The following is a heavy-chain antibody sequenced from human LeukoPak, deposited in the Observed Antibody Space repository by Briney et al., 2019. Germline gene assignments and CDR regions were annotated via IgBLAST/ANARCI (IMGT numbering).Heavy chain of an antibody. CDR2: IIPIFGTA. Sequence: SVKVSCKASGGTFSSYAISWVRQAPGQGLEWMGGIIPIFGTANYAQKFQGRVTITADESTSTAYMELSSLRSEDTAVYYCARGFAVAGNAAVDYWGQGTLVTVSS. D-gene: IGHD6-13*01. CDR1: GGTFSSYA. V-gene: IGHV1-69*01. CDR3: ARGFAVAGNAAVDY. J-gene: IGHJ4*02.